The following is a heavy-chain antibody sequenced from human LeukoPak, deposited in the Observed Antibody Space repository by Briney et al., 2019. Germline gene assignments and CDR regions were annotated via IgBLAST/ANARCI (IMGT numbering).Heavy chain of an antibody. J-gene: IGHJ3*02. Sequence: PGGSLRLSCAASGFTVSNNYMSWVRQAPGKGLEWVSVIYSGGSTYYADSVKGRFTISRDNSKNTLYLQMNSLRAEDTAVYYCAREPFPGPSYAFDIWGQGAMVTVSS. V-gene: IGHV3-53*01. CDR3: AREPFPGPSYAFDI. CDR1: GFTVSNNY. CDR2: IYSGGST. D-gene: IGHD1-1*01.